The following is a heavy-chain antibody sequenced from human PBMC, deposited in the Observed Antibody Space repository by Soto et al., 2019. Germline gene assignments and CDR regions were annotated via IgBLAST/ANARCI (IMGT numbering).Heavy chain of an antibody. V-gene: IGHV1-8*01. D-gene: IGHD2-2*01. J-gene: IGHJ6*02. CDR1: GYTFTSYD. CDR3: ARKGYQLPPFYGMDV. CDR2: MNPNSGNT. Sequence: ASVKVSCKASGYTFTSYDINWARQATGQGLEWMGWMNPNSGNTGYAQKFQGRVTMTRNTSISTAYMELSSLRSEDTAVYYCARKGYQLPPFYGMDVWGQGTTVTVSS.